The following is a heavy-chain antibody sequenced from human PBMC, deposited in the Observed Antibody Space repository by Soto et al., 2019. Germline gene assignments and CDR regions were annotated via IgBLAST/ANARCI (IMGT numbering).Heavy chain of an antibody. Sequence: GGSLRLSCASSVFTFSSYAMSWVRQAPGKGLEWVSAISGSGGSTYYADSVKGRFTISRDNAKNSLYLQMNSLRAEDTAVYYCARDKGYSYGPYYYYGMDVWGQGTTVTVSS. CDR3: ARDKGYSYGPYYYYGMDV. J-gene: IGHJ6*02. D-gene: IGHD5-18*01. CDR1: VFTFSSYA. CDR2: ISGSGGST. V-gene: IGHV3-23*01.